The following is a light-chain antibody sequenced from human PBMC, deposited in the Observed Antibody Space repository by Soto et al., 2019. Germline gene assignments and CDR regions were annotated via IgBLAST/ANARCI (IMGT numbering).Light chain of an antibody. CDR3: QNYDTSRAT. CDR1: QGISNY. J-gene: IGKJ3*01. V-gene: IGKV1-27*01. Sequence: QLTQSPSSLSSSLGDSATLTCRGSQGISNYLAWYQQKPGQVPKILIYAESSLQSGVPYRFSGSGSGTDLNLTISRLQPDDFATYYCQNYDTSRATFGLGTKVDIK. CDR2: AES.